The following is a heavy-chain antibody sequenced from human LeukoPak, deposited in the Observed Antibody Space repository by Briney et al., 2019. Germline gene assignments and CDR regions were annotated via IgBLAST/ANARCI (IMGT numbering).Heavy chain of an antibody. D-gene: IGHD3-3*01. J-gene: IGHJ4*02. CDR1: GFTLSNAR. CDR3: TTVDFWSGSDY. CDR2: IKSKTDGGTT. V-gene: IGHV3-15*01. Sequence: KPGRSLRLSCAAYGFTLSNARMSWVRQPPGKGLGWVGRIKSKTDGGTTDYAAPVKGRFTISRDDSKNTLYLQMNSLKTEDTAVYYCTTVDFWSGSDYWGQGTLVTVSS.